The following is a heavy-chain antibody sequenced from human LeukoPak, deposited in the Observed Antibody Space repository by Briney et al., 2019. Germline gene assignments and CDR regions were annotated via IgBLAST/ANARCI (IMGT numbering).Heavy chain of an antibody. Sequence: GASVKVSCKASGGTFSSYAISWVRQAPGRGLEWMGGINPIFGTANYAQKFQGRVTITTDESTSTAYMELSSLRSEDTAVYYCARLRFPLYYFDYWGQGTLVTVSS. J-gene: IGHJ4*02. CDR3: ARLRFPLYYFDY. D-gene: IGHD3-3*01. CDR1: GGTFSSYA. CDR2: INPIFGTA. V-gene: IGHV1-69*05.